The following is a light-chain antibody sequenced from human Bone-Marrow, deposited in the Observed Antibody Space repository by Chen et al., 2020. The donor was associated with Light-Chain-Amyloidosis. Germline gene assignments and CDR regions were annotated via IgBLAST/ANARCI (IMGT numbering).Light chain of an antibody. CDR2: SDT. CDR3: QSADSSGTYEVI. J-gene: IGLJ2*01. V-gene: IGLV3-25*03. Sequence: SYELTQPPSVSVSPGQTARITCSGEDLPTKYAYWYQQKPGQAPGLVIHSDTERPSGISERFSGSRSGTTATFAISGVQAEDEADYHCQSADSSGTYEVIFGGGTKLTVL. CDR1: DLPTKY.